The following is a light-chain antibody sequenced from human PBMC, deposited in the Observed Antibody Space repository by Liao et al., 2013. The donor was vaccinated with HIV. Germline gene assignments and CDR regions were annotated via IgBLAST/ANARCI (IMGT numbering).Light chain of an antibody. CDR1: KLGDKY. J-gene: IGLJ3*02. V-gene: IGLV3-1*01. CDR3: QISDHGNNHWV. CDR2: QDS. Sequence: SYELTQPPSVSVSPGQTASITCSGDKLGDKYACWYQQKPGQSPVLVIYQDSKRPSGIPERFSGSNSGNTATLTISRAEAGDEADYYCQISDHGNNHWVFGGGTKLTVL.